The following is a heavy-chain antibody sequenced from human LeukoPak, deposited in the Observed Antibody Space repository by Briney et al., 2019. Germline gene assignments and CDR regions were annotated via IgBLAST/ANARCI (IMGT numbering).Heavy chain of an antibody. D-gene: IGHD3-10*01. CDR3: ARGWSYYGSGSYYKMESMDV. CDR2: GNPIFGTA. CDR1: GGTLNNYA. Sequence: GGSVKVSFKGSGGTLNNYAISWGGQGPGQRGEGMGGGNPIFGTANYAQKFQGRVTITADESTSTAYMELSSLRSEDTAVYYCARGWSYYGSGSYYKMESMDVWGKGTTVTISS. V-gene: IGHV1-69*13. J-gene: IGHJ6*03.